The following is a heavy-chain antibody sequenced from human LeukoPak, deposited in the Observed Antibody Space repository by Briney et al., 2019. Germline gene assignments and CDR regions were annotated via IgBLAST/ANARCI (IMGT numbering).Heavy chain of an antibody. CDR3: ARDRITMVRGVYNWFDP. V-gene: IGHV1-2*02. Sequence: ASVKVSCKASGYTFTGYYIHWVRQAPGQGLEWMGWINPNSGGTNYAQKFQGRVTMTRDTSISTAYMELSRLRSDDTAVYYCARDRITMVRGVYNWFDPWGQGTLVTVSS. J-gene: IGHJ5*02. CDR1: GYTFTGYY. D-gene: IGHD3-10*01. CDR2: INPNSGGT.